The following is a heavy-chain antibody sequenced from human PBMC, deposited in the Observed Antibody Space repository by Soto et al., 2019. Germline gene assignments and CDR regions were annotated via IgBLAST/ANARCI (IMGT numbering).Heavy chain of an antibody. CDR2: IYSGGST. Sequence: EVQLVESGGGLVQPGGSLRLSCAASGVTVSSNYMSWVRQAPGKGLEWVSVIYSGGSTYYADSVKGRFTISRDNSKNTLYLQMNILRAEDTAVYYCARDFYYHGAGTMGGDFDYWGQGTLVTVSS. J-gene: IGHJ4*02. CDR1: GVTVSSNY. D-gene: IGHD3-10*01. CDR3: ARDFYYHGAGTMGGDFDY. V-gene: IGHV3-66*01.